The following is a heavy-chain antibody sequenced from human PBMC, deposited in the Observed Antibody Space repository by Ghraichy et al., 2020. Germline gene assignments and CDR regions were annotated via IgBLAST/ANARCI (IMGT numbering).Heavy chain of an antibody. Sequence: GGSLRLSCAASGFTFSRCGMHWVRQAPGKGLEWVAVIWFDGITKYYADSVKGRFTISRDISKNTTYLQMNSLRAEDTAVYYCARDFGDSSGYHDAFDIWGQRSIVTVSS. CDR2: IWFDGITK. V-gene: IGHV3-33*01. J-gene: IGHJ3*02. CDR1: GFTFSRCG. CDR3: ARDFGDSSGYHDAFDI. D-gene: IGHD3-22*01.